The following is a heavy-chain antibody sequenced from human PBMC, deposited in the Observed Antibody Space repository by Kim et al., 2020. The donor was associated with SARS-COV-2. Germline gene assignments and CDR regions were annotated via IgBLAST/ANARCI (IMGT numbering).Heavy chain of an antibody. CDR3: ASSTRRDNWNLDY. Sequence: GGSLRLSCAASGFTFSSYWMSWVRQAPGKGLEWVANIKQDGSEKYYVDSVKGRFTISRDNAKNSLYLQMNSLRAEDTAVYYCASSTRRDNWNLDYWGQGTLVTVSS. CDR2: IKQDGSEK. V-gene: IGHV3-7*01. J-gene: IGHJ4*02. D-gene: IGHD1-20*01. CDR1: GFTFSSYW.